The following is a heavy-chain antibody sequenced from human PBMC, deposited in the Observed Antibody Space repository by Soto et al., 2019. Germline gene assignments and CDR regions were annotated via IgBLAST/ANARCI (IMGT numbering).Heavy chain of an antibody. J-gene: IGHJ4*02. CDR1: GFTFSSYA. Sequence: EVQLLESGGGLVQPGGSLRLSCAASGFTFSSYAMSWARQAPGKGLEWVSAISGSGGSTYYADSVKGRFTISRDNSKNTLYLQMNSLRAEDTAVYYCAMIGYSGYDYDYWGQGTLVTVSS. D-gene: IGHD5-12*01. CDR2: ISGSGGST. V-gene: IGHV3-23*01. CDR3: AMIGYSGYDYDY.